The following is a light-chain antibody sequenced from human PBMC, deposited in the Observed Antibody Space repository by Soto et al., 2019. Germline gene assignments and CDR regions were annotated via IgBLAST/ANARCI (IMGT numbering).Light chain of an antibody. CDR1: QSVSGN. V-gene: IGKV3-15*01. J-gene: IGKJ2*01. Sequence: EIVMTQSPATLSVSPGERATLSCRASQSVSGNLAWYQHKPGQAPRLLIYGASTRATGIPARFSGSGSGTEFTLSISRLQSEDLAVYYCQQCHRWPRTFGQGTKLEIK. CDR3: QQCHRWPRT. CDR2: GAS.